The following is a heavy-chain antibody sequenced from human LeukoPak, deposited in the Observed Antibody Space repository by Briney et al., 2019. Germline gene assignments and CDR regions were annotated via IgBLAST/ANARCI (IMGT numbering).Heavy chain of an antibody. CDR1: GGSFSSGSYY. D-gene: IGHD2-2*03. Sequence: PSETLSLTCTVSGGSFSSGSYYWSWIRQPAGKGLEWIGRIYTSGSTNYNPSLKSRVTISVDTSKNQFSLRMSSVTDADTAVYYCALGADGYCSSTSCYANFDYWGQGTLVTVSS. CDR2: IYTSGST. CDR3: ALGADGYCSSTSCYANFDY. V-gene: IGHV4-61*02. J-gene: IGHJ4*02.